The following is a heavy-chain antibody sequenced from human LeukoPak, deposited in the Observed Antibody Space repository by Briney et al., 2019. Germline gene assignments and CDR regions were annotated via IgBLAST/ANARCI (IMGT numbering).Heavy chain of an antibody. CDR2: MNPNNGDS. D-gene: IGHD6-25*01. J-gene: IGHJ4*02. V-gene: IGHV1-8*03. CDR3: ARTTSFTASGYDY. Sequence: ASVTVSCKASGYTFTNYHINWVRQATGQGLEWMGWMNPNNGDSCYAQKFQGRATITRDTSKSTSYMELRSLRSDDTAVYFCARTTSFTASGYDYWGQGTLVTVSS. CDR1: GYTFTNYH.